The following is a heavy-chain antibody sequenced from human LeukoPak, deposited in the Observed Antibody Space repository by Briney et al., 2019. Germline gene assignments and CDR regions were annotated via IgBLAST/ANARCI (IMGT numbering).Heavy chain of an antibody. D-gene: IGHD3-22*01. Sequence: GGSLRLSCAASGFTFSSYAMSWVRQAPGKGLEWASAISGGGGSTYYADSVKGRFTISRDNSKNTLYLQMNSLRAEDTAVYYCADTYYYDSSGPPLFGYWGQGTLVTVSS. CDR3: ADTYYYDSSGPPLFGY. V-gene: IGHV3-23*01. J-gene: IGHJ4*02. CDR2: ISGGGGST. CDR1: GFTFSSYA.